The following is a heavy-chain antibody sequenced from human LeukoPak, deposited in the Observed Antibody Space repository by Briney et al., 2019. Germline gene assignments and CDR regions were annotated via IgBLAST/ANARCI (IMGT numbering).Heavy chain of an antibody. CDR3: ARARNNYDSSGYSAPDY. CDR1: GLMFSSHG. J-gene: IGHJ4*02. D-gene: IGHD3-22*01. Sequence: PGRSLRLSCAASSGLMFSSHGMHLVRQAPGKGLEWVAVIWYDGSNEYYADSVKGRFTISRDNSKNTLYLQMNSLRAEDTAVYYCARARNNYDSSGYSAPDYWGQGTLVTVSS. V-gene: IGHV3-33*01. CDR2: IWYDGSNE.